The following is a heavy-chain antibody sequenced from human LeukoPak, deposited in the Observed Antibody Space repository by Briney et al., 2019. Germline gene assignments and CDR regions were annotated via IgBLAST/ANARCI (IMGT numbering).Heavy chain of an antibody. CDR2: INPSGGST. J-gene: IGHJ4*02. CDR1: GYTFTSYY. V-gene: IGHV1-46*01. CDR3: ARDSGYYVKKNYFDD. D-gene: IGHD3-9*01. Sequence: ASVKVSCKASGYTFTSYYMHWVRQAPGQGLEWMGIINPSGGSTSYAQKFQGRVTMTRDTSTSTVYMELSSLRSEDTALYYCARDSGYYVKKNYFDDWGQGTLVTVSS.